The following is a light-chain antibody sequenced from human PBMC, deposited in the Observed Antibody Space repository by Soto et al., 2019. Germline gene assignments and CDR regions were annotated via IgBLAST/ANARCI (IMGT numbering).Light chain of an antibody. V-gene: IGKV4-1*01. J-gene: IGKJ4*02. CDR2: WAS. CDR3: QQYYSAPLT. CDR1: QSVLYSSNNKNY. Sequence: IVLTQSPDSLAVSLGERATINCKSSQSVLYSSNNKNYLVWYQQKAGQPPKPLIYWASTREPGVPDRFSGSGYGTDFTLTISSLQAEDVAVYYCQQYYSAPLTFGGGTKVEIK.